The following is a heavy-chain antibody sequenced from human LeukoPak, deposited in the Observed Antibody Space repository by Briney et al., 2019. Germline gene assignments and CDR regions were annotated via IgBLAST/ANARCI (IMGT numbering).Heavy chain of an antibody. CDR3: ARGGYSGYDFAFYYYYMDV. CDR2: IYTSGST. D-gene: IGHD5-12*01. J-gene: IGHJ6*03. V-gene: IGHV4-4*07. Sequence: SETLSLTCTVSGGSISSYYWSWIRQPAGKGLEWIGRIYTSGSTNYNPSLNSRVTMSVDTSKNQFSLKLSSVTAADTAVYYCARGGYSGYDFAFYYYYMDVWGKGSTVTVSS. CDR1: GGSISSYY.